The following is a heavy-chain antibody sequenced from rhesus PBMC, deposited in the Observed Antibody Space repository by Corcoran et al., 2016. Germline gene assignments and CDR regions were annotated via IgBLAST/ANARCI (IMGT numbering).Heavy chain of an antibody. CDR1: GYSLRSGYG. V-gene: IGHV4-122*02. CDR3: ARVTLGGFYGLDS. D-gene: IGHD3-34*01. J-gene: IGHJ6*01. Sequence: QLQLLESGPGLVTPSAPLSLPCAVSGYSLRSGYGWRWVRQPPGQGLEWIGYISYSGSTSYNPHLKSRVTSSRDTSKNQFSLKLSSVTAADTAVYYCARVTLGGFYGLDSWGQGVVVTVSS. CDR2: ISYSGST.